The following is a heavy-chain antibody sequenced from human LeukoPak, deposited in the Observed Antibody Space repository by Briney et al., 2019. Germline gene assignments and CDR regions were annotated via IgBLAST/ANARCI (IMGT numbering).Heavy chain of an antibody. CDR1: GGSFSGYY. V-gene: IGHV4-34*01. D-gene: IGHD6-6*01. CDR2: INHSGST. Sequence: SETLSLTCAVYGGSFSGYYWSWIRQPPGKGLEWIGEINHSGSTNYNPSLKSRVTISVDTSKNQFSLKLSSVTAADTAVYYCASVRARKSIAARPGSSMGYYMVVWGKGTTVTVSS. CDR3: ASVRARKSIAARPGSSMGYYMVV. J-gene: IGHJ6*03.